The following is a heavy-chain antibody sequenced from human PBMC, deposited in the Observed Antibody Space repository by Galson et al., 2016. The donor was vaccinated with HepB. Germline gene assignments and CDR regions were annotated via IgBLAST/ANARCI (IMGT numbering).Heavy chain of an antibody. Sequence: SLRLSCAASGLTFSRFWMTWVRQAPGKGLECAANINQDGSEKHYLDSVRGRFTISRDNAKNSLYLQMNSLRAEDTAVYFCARAYQYTLDYWGQGTLVTVSS. D-gene: IGHD1-1*01. CDR3: ARAYQYTLDY. CDR2: INQDGSEK. V-gene: IGHV3-7*04. J-gene: IGHJ4*02. CDR1: GLTFSRFW.